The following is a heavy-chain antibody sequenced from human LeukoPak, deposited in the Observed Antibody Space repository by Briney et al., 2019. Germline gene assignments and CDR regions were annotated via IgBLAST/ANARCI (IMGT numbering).Heavy chain of an antibody. V-gene: IGHV4-4*02. Sequence: SETLSLTCAVSGGSISSSNWWSWVRQPPGRGLEWIGEIYHSGSTNYNPSLKSRVTISVDTSKNQFSLKLSSVTAADTAVYYCARLRSGSHGVWFDPWGRGTLVTVSS. D-gene: IGHD1-26*01. CDR3: ARLRSGSHGVWFDP. J-gene: IGHJ5*02. CDR1: GGSISSSNW. CDR2: IYHSGST.